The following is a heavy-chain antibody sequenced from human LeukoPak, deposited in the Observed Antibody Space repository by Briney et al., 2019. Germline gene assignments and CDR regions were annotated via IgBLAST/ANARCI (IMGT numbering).Heavy chain of an antibody. V-gene: IGHV3-11*04. CDR2: ISSSGSTI. CDR1: GFTPSDYY. J-gene: IGHJ3*02. D-gene: IGHD3-22*01. CDR3: AREDYYDSSGYEGAAFDI. Sequence: RGCLRLSCAASGFTPSDYYVSWIRQAPREGLGWVSYISSSGSTIYYADSVKGRFTISTDNAKNSLYLQMNSLRAEDTAVYYCAREDYYDSSGYEGAAFDIWGQGTMVTVSS.